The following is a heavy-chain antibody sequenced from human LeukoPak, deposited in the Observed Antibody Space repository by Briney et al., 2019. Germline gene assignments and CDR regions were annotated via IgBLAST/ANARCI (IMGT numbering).Heavy chain of an antibody. V-gene: IGHV3-21*06. CDR1: GLTFSGYS. CDR3: ARVPHAMVRGVIITEFYFDY. CDR2: ISSSSNYI. J-gene: IGHJ4*02. Sequence: NPGGSLRLSCAASGLTFSGYSMNWVRQAPGKGLEWVSSISSSSNYIYYADSVKGRFTISRDNAKNSLYLQMNSLRAEDTAVYYCARVPHAMVRGVIITEFYFDYWGQGTLVTVSS. D-gene: IGHD3-10*01.